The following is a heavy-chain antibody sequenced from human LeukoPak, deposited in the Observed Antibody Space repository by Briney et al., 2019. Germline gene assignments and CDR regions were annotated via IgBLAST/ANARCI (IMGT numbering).Heavy chain of an antibody. J-gene: IGHJ4*02. Sequence: SETLSLTCAVYGGSFSGYYWSWIRQPPGKGLEWIGEINHSGSTNYNPSLKSRVTISVDTSKNQFSLKLSSVTAADTAVYYCARGLSRYSSGWYGFDCWGQGTQVTVSS. CDR1: GGSFSGYY. V-gene: IGHV4-34*01. CDR2: INHSGST. D-gene: IGHD6-19*01. CDR3: ARGLSRYSSGWYGFDC.